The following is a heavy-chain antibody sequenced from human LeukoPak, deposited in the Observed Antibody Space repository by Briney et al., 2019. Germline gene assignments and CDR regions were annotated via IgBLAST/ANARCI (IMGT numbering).Heavy chain of an antibody. CDR2: IYYSGST. J-gene: IGHJ3*02. CDR1: GGSISSYY. CDR3: ARSITIFGVVQGAFDI. D-gene: IGHD3-3*01. V-gene: IGHV4-59*01. Sequence: SETLSLTRTVSGGSISSYYWSWIRQPPGKGLEWIGYIYYSGSTNYNPSLKSRVTISVDTSKNQFSLKLSSVTAADTAVYYCARSITIFGVVQGAFDIWGQGTMVTVSS.